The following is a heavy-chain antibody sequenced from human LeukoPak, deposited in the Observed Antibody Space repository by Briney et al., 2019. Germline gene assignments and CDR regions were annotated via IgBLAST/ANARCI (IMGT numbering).Heavy chain of an antibody. Sequence: GASVKVSCKAPRDIFSSYTLTWARQAPGQGLEWMVGIIPAFGTPHYAQKFRGRLTMTLDESTSTAYMELSSLRSEDTAVYYCASIALAGADFDSWGQGTLVVVSS. V-gene: IGHV1-69*13. CDR3: ASIALAGADFDS. CDR1: RDIFSSYT. D-gene: IGHD6-19*01. J-gene: IGHJ4*02. CDR2: IIPAFGTP.